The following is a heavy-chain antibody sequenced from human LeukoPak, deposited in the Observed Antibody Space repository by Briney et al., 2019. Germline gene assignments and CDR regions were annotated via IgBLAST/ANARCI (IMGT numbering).Heavy chain of an antibody. V-gene: IGHV3-21*01. J-gene: IGHJ4*02. CDR2: ISSSSSYI. CDR3: ARSPVGPYYYFDY. CDR1: GFTFSSYS. Sequence: PGGSLRLSCAASGFTFSSYSMNWVRQAPGKGLEWVSSISSSSSYIYYADSVKGRFTISRDNAKNSLYLQMNSLRAEDTAVYYCARSPVGPYYYFDYWGQGTLVTVSS. D-gene: IGHD2-21*01.